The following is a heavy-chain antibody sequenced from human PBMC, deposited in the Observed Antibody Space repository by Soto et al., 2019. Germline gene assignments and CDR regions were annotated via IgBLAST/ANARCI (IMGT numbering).Heavy chain of an antibody. J-gene: IGHJ4*02. D-gene: IGHD2-21*01. CDR1: GYTLTELS. CDR3: ATGISTFRIAPTKIDY. Sequence: ASVKVSCKVSGYTLTELSMHWVRQAPGKGLEWMGGFDPEDGETIYAQKFQGRVTMTEDTSTDTAYMELSSLRSEDTAVYYCATGISTFRIAPTKIDYWGQGTLVTVSS. V-gene: IGHV1-24*01. CDR2: FDPEDGET.